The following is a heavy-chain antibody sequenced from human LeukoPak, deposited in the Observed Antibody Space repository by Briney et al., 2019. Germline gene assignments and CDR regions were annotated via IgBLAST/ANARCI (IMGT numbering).Heavy chain of an antibody. CDR1: GFTFSSYA. CDR2: ISYDGSNK. D-gene: IGHD6-19*01. Sequence: GESLRLFCAASGFTFSSYAMHLVRPAPGKGLEWVAVISYDGSNKYYVDPVKGRFTISRDNSKNTLYLQMNSLSAEDTALSYCGRDLVLVDGYYYCYRDVWGKGTTVTVFS. CDR3: GRDLVLVDGYYYCYRDV. J-gene: IGHJ6*03. V-gene: IGHV3-30*16.